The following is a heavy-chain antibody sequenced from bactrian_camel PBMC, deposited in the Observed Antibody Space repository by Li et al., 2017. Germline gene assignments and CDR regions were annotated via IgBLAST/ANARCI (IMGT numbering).Heavy chain of an antibody. Sequence: VQLVESGGGSVQAGGSLRLSCATSGYTHNSYCVGWFRQISGKEREGLATIDSCGITAYADSVKGRFTISKDNVLNILYLQMDNLKPEDSATYCCAASWDVTAREALGSIASPEFGYWGEGTQVTVS. CDR3: AASWDVTAREALGSIASPEFGY. CDR1: GYTHNSYC. CDR2: IDSCGIT. V-gene: IGHV3S67*01. D-gene: IGHD3*01. J-gene: IGHJ6*01.